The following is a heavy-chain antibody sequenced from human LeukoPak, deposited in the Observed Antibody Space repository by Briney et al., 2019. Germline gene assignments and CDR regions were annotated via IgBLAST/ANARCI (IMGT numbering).Heavy chain of an antibody. J-gene: IGHJ4*02. V-gene: IGHV4-34*01. Sequence: SETLSLTCAVYGGSFSGYYWSWIRQPPGKGLEWIGEINHSGSTNYNPSLKSRVTISVDTSKNQFSLKLSSVTAADTAVYYCARRKYDYVWGSYRYTSYYFDYWGQGTLVTVSS. CDR3: ARRKYDYVWGSYRYTSYYFDY. CDR1: GGSFSGYY. CDR2: INHSGST. D-gene: IGHD3-16*02.